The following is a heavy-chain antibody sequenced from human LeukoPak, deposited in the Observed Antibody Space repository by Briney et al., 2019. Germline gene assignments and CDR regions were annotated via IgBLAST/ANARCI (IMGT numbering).Heavy chain of an antibody. D-gene: IGHD6-19*01. CDR2: ISGSGGST. CDR1: GFTFSSYA. V-gene: IGHV3-23*01. J-gene: IGHJ4*02. Sequence: SGASLRLSCAASGFTFSSYAMSWVRQAPGKGLEWVSAISGSGGSTYYADSVKGRFTISRDNSKNTLYLQMNSLRAEDTAVYYCAKDQGIAVAGGFDNWGQGTLVTVSS. CDR3: AKDQGIAVAGGFDN.